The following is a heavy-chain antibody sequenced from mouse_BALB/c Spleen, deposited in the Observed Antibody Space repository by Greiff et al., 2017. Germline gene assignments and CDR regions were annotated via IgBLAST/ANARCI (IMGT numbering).Heavy chain of an antibody. J-gene: IGHJ3*01. V-gene: IGHV5-4*02. Sequence: EVKLVESGGGLVKPGGSLKLSCAASGFTFSDYYMYWVRQTPEKRLELVATISDGGSYTYYPDSVKGRFTISRDNAKNNLYLQMSSLKSEDTAMYYCARDRGGNYFFAYWGQGTLVTVSA. CDR1: GFTFSDYY. D-gene: IGHD2-1*01. CDR2: ISDGGSYT. CDR3: ARDRGGNYFFAY.